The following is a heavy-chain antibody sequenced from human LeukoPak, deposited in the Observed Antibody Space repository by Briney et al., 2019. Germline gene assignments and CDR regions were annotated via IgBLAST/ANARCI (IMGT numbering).Heavy chain of an antibody. D-gene: IGHD3-9*01. CDR2: IYYSGST. V-gene: IGHV4-59*08. J-gene: IGHJ4*02. CDR1: GGSISSYY. CDR3: ARHGIYYDILTGYYPTYYFDY. Sequence: SETLSLTCTVSGGSISSYYWSWIRQPPGKGLEWIGYIYYSGSTNYNPSLKSRVTISVDTSKNQFSLKLSSVTAADTAVYYCARHGIYYDILTGYYPTYYFDYWGRGTLVTVSS.